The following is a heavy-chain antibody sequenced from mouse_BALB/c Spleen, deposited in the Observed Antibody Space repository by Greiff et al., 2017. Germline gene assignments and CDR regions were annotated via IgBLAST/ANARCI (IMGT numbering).Heavy chain of an antibody. CDR2: LSSSGSYT. V-gene: IGHV5-6*01. D-gene: IGHD2-1*01. CDR3: ARGGNYDWFAY. CDR1: GFTFSSYG. Sequence: VQLVESGGELVKPGGSLKLSCAASGFTFSSYGMSWVRPTPDKRLEWVATLSSSGSYTYYPASVKGRFTISRDNAKNTLYLQMSSLKSEDTAMYYCARGGNYDWFAYWGQGTLVTVSA. J-gene: IGHJ3*01.